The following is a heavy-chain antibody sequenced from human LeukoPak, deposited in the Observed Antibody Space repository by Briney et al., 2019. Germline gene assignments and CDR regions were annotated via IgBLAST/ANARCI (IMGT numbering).Heavy chain of an antibody. V-gene: IGHV4-30-2*01. D-gene: IGHD1-26*01. CDR3: ARGLSEGGTTNAFDI. Sequence: SETLSLTCTVSGGSISSGGYYWSWIRQPPGKGLEWIGYIYHSGSTYYNPSLKSRVTISVDTSINTAYLQWSSLKASDTAIYYCARGLSEGGTTNAFDIWGQGTMVAVSS. CDR1: GGSISSGGYY. CDR2: IYHSGST. J-gene: IGHJ3*02.